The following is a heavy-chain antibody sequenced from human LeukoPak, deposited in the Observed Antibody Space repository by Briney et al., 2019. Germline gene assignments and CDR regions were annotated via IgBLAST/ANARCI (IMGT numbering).Heavy chain of an antibody. CDR2: ISSSGSTI. J-gene: IGHJ6*02. D-gene: IGHD3-10*01. V-gene: IGHV3-11*01. Sequence: GGSLRLSCAASGFTFSDYYMSWIRQAPGKGLEWVSYISSSGSTIYYADSVKGRFTISRDNAKNSLYLQMNSLRAEDTAVYYCARGQYYYGSGSYYNPHPSYGMDVWGQGTTVTVSS. CDR1: GFTFSDYY. CDR3: ARGQYYYGSGSYYNPHPSYGMDV.